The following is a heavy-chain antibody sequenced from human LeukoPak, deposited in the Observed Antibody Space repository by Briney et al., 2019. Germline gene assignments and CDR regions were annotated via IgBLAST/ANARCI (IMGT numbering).Heavy chain of an antibody. Sequence: PGGSLRLSCAASGFTFSSYWMHWVRQAPGKGLVWVSRINSDGSSTSYADSVKGRFTISRDNAKNTLYLQMNSLRAEDTAVYYCARGWGYSSSSGSPSMFDPWGQGTLVIVSS. D-gene: IGHD6-6*01. CDR3: ARGWGYSSSSGSPSMFDP. CDR2: INSDGSST. CDR1: GFTFSSYW. J-gene: IGHJ5*02. V-gene: IGHV3-74*01.